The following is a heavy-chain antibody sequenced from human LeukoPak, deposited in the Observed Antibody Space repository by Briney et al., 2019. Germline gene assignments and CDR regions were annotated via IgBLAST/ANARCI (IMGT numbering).Heavy chain of an antibody. D-gene: IGHD3-22*01. CDR3: ARVHYYETSDWGNYFDY. CDR1: GYSFTSYW. V-gene: IGHV5-51*01. CDR2: IYVGDSDT. J-gene: IGHJ4*02. Sequence: GESLKISCKGSGYSFTSYWIGWVRQMPGKGLECVGIIYVGDSDTRYSPSFQGQVTISADKSISTAYLQWSSLKASDTAMYYCARVHYYETSDWGNYFDYWGQGTLVTVSS.